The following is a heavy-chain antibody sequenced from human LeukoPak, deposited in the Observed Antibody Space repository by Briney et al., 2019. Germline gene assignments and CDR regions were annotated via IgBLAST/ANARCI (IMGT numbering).Heavy chain of an antibody. CDR2: IYHSGST. Sequence: PSETLPLTCAVSGYSISSGYYWGWIRQPPGKGLEWIGSIYHSGSTYYNPSLKSRVTISVDTSKNQFSLKLSSVTAADTAVYYCARAESYSSSWFDYWGQGTLVTVSS. D-gene: IGHD6-13*01. J-gene: IGHJ4*02. V-gene: IGHV4-38-2*01. CDR3: ARAESYSSSWFDY. CDR1: GYSISSGYY.